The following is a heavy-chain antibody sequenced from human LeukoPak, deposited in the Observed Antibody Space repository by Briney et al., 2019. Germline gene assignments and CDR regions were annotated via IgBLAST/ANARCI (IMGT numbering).Heavy chain of an antibody. D-gene: IGHD3-22*01. V-gene: IGHV1-2*02. CDR1: GYTFTGYY. J-gene: IGHJ3*02. Sequence: ASVKVSCKASGYTFTGYYMHWVRQAPGQGLERMGWINPNSGGTNYAQKFQGRVTMTRDTSISTAYMELSRLRSDDTAVYYCARDREYYYDSSGYYYPLIWGQGTMVTVSS. CDR2: INPNSGGT. CDR3: ARDREYYYDSSGYYYPLI.